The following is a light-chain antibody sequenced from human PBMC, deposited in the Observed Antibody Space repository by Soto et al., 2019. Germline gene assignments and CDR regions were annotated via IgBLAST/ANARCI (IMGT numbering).Light chain of an antibody. J-gene: IGKJ2*03. CDR1: QDIANY. CDR2: PAS. Sequence: DIQMTQSPSSLSASIGDTVTITCRASQDIANYLAWYQQKAGKVPQLLVYPASTLQDGVPSRFSGSGSGTYFTLTINNLQAEDFATYYCQHLRTYPFSFGPGTKLDIK. CDR3: QHLRTYPFS. V-gene: IGKV1-9*01.